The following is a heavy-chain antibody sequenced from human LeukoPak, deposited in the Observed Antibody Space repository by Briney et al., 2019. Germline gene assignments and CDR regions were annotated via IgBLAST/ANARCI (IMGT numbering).Heavy chain of an antibody. CDR2: IIPIFGTA. J-gene: IGHJ6*03. D-gene: IGHD2-2*01. CDR1: GGTFSSYA. V-gene: IGHV1-69*05. Sequence: SVKVSCEASGGTFSSYAISWVRQAPGQGLEWMGGIIPIFGTANYAQKFQGRVTITTDESTSTAYMELSSLRSEDTAVYYCATRKDIVVVPAAPTGYYYMDVWGKGTTVTVSS. CDR3: ATRKDIVVVPAAPTGYYYMDV.